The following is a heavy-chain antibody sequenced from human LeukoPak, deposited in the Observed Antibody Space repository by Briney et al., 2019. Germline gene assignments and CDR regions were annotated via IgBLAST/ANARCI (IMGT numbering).Heavy chain of an antibody. Sequence: GGSLRLSCAASGFTFSSYWMNWVRQAPGKGLEWVSYIRSSSSTIYYADSVKGRFTISRDNAKNSLYLQMNSLRAEDTALYYCAKDPYYYGSGSYYDYWGQGTLVTVSS. CDR1: GFTFSSYW. J-gene: IGHJ4*02. CDR3: AKDPYYYGSGSYYDY. V-gene: IGHV3-48*04. CDR2: IRSSSSTI. D-gene: IGHD3-10*01.